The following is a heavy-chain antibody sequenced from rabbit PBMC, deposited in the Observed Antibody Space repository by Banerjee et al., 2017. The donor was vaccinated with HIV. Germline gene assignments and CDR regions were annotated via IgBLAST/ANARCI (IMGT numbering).Heavy chain of an antibody. V-gene: IGHV1S45*01. CDR1: GFSFSSSYY. CDR2: IDAGSSGNT. J-gene: IGHJ4*01. CDR3: ARDLAGVIGWNFGL. D-gene: IGHD4-1*01. Sequence: QEQLEESGGGLVQPEGSLTLTCTASGFSFSSSYYMCWVSQAPGKGLEWIGCIDAGSSGNTNYASWAKGRFTISKTSWTTVTLQMTSLTAADTASYFCARDLAGVIGWNFGLWGPGTLVTVS.